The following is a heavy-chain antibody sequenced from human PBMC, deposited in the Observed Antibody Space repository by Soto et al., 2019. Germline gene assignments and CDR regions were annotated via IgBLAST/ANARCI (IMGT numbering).Heavy chain of an antibody. J-gene: IGHJ6*02. V-gene: IGHV3-21*01. CDR1: GFTFSNYS. Sequence: GGSLRLSCAASGFTFSNYSMNWVRQAPGKGLEWVSSISSSNIYRYYADSVKGRFTISRDNAKNSLYLQMNSLGAEDTAVYYCARDYYYYYGMDVWGQGTTVTVSS. CDR2: ISSSNIYR. CDR3: ARDYYYYYGMDV.